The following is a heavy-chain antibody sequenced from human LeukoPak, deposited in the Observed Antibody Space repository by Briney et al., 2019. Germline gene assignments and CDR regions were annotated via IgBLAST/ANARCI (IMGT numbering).Heavy chain of an antibody. D-gene: IGHD3-3*01. CDR3: ARVRSGYYTDY. J-gene: IGHJ4*02. V-gene: IGHV3-48*01. CDR2: ISRSSSTI. Sequence: GGSLRLSCAASGFTFSDYSMNWVRQAPGKGLEWVSYISRSSSTIYYADSVKGRFAISRDNAKNSLYLQMNSLRAEDTAVYYCARVRSGYYTDYWGQGTLVTVSS. CDR1: GFTFSDYS.